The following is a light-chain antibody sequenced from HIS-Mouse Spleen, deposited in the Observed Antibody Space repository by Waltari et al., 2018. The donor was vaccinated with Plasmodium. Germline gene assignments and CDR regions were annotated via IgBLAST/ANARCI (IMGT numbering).Light chain of an antibody. J-gene: IGLJ2*01. V-gene: IGLV2-8*01. CDR3: SSYAGSNNLV. CDR2: EVS. Sequence: QSALTQPPSASGSPGQSVPISCPGTSSDVGGYNYVSRYQQHPGKAPKLMIYEVSKRPSGVPDRFSGSKSGNTASLTVSGLQAEDEADYYCSSYAGSNNLVFGGGTKLTVL. CDR1: SSDVGGYNY.